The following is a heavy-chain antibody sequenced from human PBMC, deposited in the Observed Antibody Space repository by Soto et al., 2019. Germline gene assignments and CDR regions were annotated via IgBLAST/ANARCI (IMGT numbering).Heavy chain of an antibody. CDR3: ARASSATYYYGMDF. J-gene: IGHJ6*02. Sequence: GGSMRLSCTASEFTFISYAMHWVSQAPGKGLEWVAIISYDGSNEYYADSVKGRFTISRDNSKNTLYLQMSSLRADDTAVYYCARASSATYYYGMDFWGQGTTVTVSS. CDR2: ISYDGSNE. CDR1: EFTFISYA. D-gene: IGHD2-2*01. V-gene: IGHV3-30-3*01.